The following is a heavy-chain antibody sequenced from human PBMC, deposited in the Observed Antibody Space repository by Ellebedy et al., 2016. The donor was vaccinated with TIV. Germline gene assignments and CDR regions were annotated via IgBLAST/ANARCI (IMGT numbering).Heavy chain of an antibody. CDR3: ASSRYHYYLGNTIFVY. J-gene: IGHJ4*02. D-gene: IGHD3-10*01. CDR1: GFTFSSYA. CDR2: INGNGVST. Sequence: GESLKISCAASGFTFSSYAMSWVRQAPGQGLEWVSGINGNGVSTAYADSVEGRFTISRDNSKDKLFLQMNSLRVEDTAVYYCASSRYHYYLGNTIFVYWGQGTLVTVSS. V-gene: IGHV3-23*01.